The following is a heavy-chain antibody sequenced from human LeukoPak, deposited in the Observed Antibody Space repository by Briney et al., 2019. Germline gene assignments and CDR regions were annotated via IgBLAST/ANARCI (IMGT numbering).Heavy chain of an antibody. Sequence: GGSLRLSCAASGFTFSSYGMHWVRQAPGKGLEWVAVISYDGSNKYYPDSVKGRFTISRDNSKNTLYLQMSSLRAEDTAVYYCAKDRGYCSGGSCYWGFYFDYWGQGALVTVSS. D-gene: IGHD2-15*01. J-gene: IGHJ4*02. CDR3: AKDRGYCSGGSCYWGFYFDY. CDR2: ISYDGSNK. V-gene: IGHV3-30*18. CDR1: GFTFSSYG.